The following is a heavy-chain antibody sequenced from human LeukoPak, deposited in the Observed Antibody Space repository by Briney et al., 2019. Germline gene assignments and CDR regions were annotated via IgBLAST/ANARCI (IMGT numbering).Heavy chain of an antibody. V-gene: IGHV3-48*03. Sequence: GGSLRLSCAASGFTFSSYEMNWVRQAPGKGLEWVSYISSSDSTIYYADPVKGRFTISRDNAKNSLFLQMNSLRAEDTAVYYCARVRYDGSGYYSIYDYWGQGTLVTVSS. J-gene: IGHJ4*02. D-gene: IGHD3-22*01. CDR1: GFTFSSYE. CDR3: ARVRYDGSGYYSIYDY. CDR2: ISSSDSTI.